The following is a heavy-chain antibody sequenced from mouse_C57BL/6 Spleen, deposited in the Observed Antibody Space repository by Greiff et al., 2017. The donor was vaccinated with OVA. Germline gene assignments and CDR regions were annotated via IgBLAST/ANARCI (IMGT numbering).Heavy chain of an antibody. D-gene: IGHD1-3*01. CDR2: IDPETGGT. J-gene: IGHJ2*01. Sequence: QVQLQQSGAELVRPGASVTLSCKASGYTFTDYEMHWVKQTPVHGLEWIGAIDPETGGTAYNQKFKGKAILTADKSSSTAYMALRSLTSEDSAVYYRARRRYTYYFDDWGKGTTLTVSS. CDR1: GYTFTDYE. CDR3: ARRRYTYYFDD. V-gene: IGHV1-15*01.